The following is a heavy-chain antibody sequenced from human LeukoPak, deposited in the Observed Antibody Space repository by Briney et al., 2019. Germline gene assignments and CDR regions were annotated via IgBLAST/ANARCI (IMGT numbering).Heavy chain of an antibody. J-gene: IGHJ4*02. D-gene: IGHD1-26*01. CDR3: ATFPSGSYSAY. CDR1: GFTFSDSG. V-gene: IGHV3-73*01. CDR2: IRSKADSYAT. Sequence: GGSLGLSCAASGFTFSDSGMHWVRQASGKGLEWVGHIRSKADSYATVYAASVKGRFTITRDDSENTAYLQMNSLKTEDTAVYYCATFPSGSYSAYWGQGTLVTVSS.